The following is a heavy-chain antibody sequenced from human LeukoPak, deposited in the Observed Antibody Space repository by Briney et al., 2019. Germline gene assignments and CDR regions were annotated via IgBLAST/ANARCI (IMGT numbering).Heavy chain of an antibody. D-gene: IGHD4-11*01. J-gene: IGHJ4*02. V-gene: IGHV4-31*03. CDR2: IYYSGST. CDR1: GGSISSGGYY. Sequence: TLSLTCTVSGGSISSGGYYWSWIRQHPGKGLEWIGYIYYSGSTYYNPSLKSRVTISVDTSKNQFSLKLSSVTAADTAVYYCARVQTVELPYFDYWGQGTLVTVSS. CDR3: ARVQTVELPYFDY.